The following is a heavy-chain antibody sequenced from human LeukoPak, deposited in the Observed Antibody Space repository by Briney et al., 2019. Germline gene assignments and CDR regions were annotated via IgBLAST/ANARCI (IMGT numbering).Heavy chain of an antibody. V-gene: IGHV3-7*01. D-gene: IGHD6-19*01. CDR2: IKQDGSEK. CDR1: GFTFSSYW. Sequence: GGSLRLSCAASGFTFSSYWMSWVRQAPGKGLEWVANIKQDGSEKYYVDSVKGRFTISRDNAKNSLYLQMNSLRAEDTAVYYCARAVGKQWLMTYYYYYMDVWGKGTTVTVSS. J-gene: IGHJ6*03. CDR3: ARAVGKQWLMTYYYYYMDV.